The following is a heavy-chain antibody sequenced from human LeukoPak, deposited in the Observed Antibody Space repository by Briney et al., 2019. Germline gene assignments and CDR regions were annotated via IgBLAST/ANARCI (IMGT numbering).Heavy chain of an antibody. V-gene: IGHV1-8*03. CDR3: ARDIPWGYSYGYAGSYFDY. CDR2: MNPNSGNT. CDR1: GYSFTSYD. D-gene: IGHD5-18*01. Sequence: GASVKVSCKASGYSFTSYDINWVRQATGQGLEWMGWMNPNSGNTGYAQKFQGRVTVTRNTSISTAYMELSSLRSEDTAVYYCARDIPWGYSYGYAGSYFDYWGQGTLVTVSS. J-gene: IGHJ4*02.